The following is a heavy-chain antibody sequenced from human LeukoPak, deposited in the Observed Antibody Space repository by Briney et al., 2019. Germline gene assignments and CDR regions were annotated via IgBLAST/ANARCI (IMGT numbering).Heavy chain of an antibody. CDR1: GGTFSSYA. D-gene: IGHD3-22*01. J-gene: IGHJ5*02. CDR2: IIPILGIA. CDR3: ARAKGYYYDSSGYYDLIAWFDP. Sequence: ASVKVSCKASGGTFSSYAISWVRQAPGQGLEWMGRIIPILGIANYAQKFQGRVTITADKSTSTAYMELSSLRSEDTAVYYCARAKGYYYDSSGYYDLIAWFDPWGQGTLVTVSS. V-gene: IGHV1-69*04.